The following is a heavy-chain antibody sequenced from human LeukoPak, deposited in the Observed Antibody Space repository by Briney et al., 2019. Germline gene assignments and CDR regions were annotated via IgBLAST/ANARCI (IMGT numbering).Heavy chain of an antibody. CDR2: INHSGST. CDR1: GGSFSGYY. Sequence: SETLSLTCAVYGGSFSGYYWSWIRQPPGKGLEWIGEINHSGSTNYNPSLKSRVTISVDTSKNQFSLKLSSVTAADTAVYYCARGQGYYYGSGSHNLFDYWGQGTLVTASS. CDR3: ARGQGYYYGSGSHNLFDY. V-gene: IGHV4-34*01. J-gene: IGHJ4*02. D-gene: IGHD3-10*01.